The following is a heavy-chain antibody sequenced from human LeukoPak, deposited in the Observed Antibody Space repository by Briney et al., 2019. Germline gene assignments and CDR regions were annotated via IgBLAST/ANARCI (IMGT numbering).Heavy chain of an antibody. CDR2: IYPGDSDT. J-gene: IGHJ3*02. CDR3: ARSSYYYGSGSYYNVDAFDI. V-gene: IGHV5-51*01. CDR1: GYSFTSYW. D-gene: IGHD3-10*01. Sequence: GESLKISCKGSGYSFTSYWIGWVRQMPGKGLEWTGIIYPGDSDTRYSPSFQGQVTISADKSISTAYLQWSSLKASDTAMYYCARSSYYYGSGSYYNVDAFDIWGQGTIVTVSS.